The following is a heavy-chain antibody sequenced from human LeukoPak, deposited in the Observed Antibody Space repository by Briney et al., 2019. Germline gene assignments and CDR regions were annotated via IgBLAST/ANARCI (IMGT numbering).Heavy chain of an antibody. Sequence: KPSETLSLTCTVSGGSISSYYWSWIRQPPGKGLEWIGYIYYGGSTNYNPSLKSRVTISVDTSKNQFSLKLSSVTAADTAVYYCARITEYYFDYWGQGTLVTVSS. J-gene: IGHJ4*02. CDR3: ARITEYYFDY. CDR1: GGSISSYY. CDR2: IYYGGST. D-gene: IGHD3-16*01. V-gene: IGHV4-59*01.